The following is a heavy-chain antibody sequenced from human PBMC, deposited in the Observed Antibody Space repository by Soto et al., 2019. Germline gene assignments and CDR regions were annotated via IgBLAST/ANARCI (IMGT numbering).Heavy chain of an antibody. CDR1: GGSISSSNL. V-gene: IGHV4-4*02. CDR3: AILLRSTYGMDV. Sequence: QVQLQEWGPGLVKPSGTLSLTCAVSGGSISSSNLWTWVRQPPGKGLEWIGEIYHDGSANYNPSLKSRVTISVDKSKNQFSLKVTSVTAADTAVYYCAILLRSTYGMDVWGQGTTVTVSS. J-gene: IGHJ6*02. D-gene: IGHD3-3*01. CDR2: IYHDGSA.